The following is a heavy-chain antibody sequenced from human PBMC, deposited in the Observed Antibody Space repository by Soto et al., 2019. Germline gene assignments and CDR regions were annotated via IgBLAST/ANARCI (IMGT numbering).Heavy chain of an antibody. CDR2: INHSGST. V-gene: IGHV4-34*01. Sequence: SETLSLTCAVYGGSFSGYYWSWIRQPPGKGLEWIGEINHSGSTNYNPSLKSRVTISVDTSKNQFSLKLSSVTAADTAVYYCARRSRIAMVRGVRHAFDIWGQGTMVT. CDR1: GGSFSGYY. J-gene: IGHJ3*02. CDR3: ARRSRIAMVRGVRHAFDI. D-gene: IGHD3-10*01.